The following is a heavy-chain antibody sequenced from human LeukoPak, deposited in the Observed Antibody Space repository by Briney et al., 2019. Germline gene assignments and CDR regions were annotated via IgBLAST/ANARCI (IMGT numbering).Heavy chain of an antibody. CDR1: GFTFSSYA. D-gene: IGHD4-17*01. Sequence: GSLRLSCAASGFTFSSYAMSWVRKAPGKGLEWVSAISGSGGSTYYADSVKGRFTISRDNSKNTLYLQMNSLRAEDTAVYYCAKDHRDGYGDYAWFDPWGQGTLVTVSS. CDR3: AKDHRDGYGDYAWFDP. V-gene: IGHV3-23*01. J-gene: IGHJ5*02. CDR2: ISGSGGST.